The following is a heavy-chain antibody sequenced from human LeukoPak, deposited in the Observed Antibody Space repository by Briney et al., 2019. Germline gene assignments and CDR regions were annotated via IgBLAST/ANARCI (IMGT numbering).Heavy chain of an antibody. D-gene: IGHD6-13*01. CDR3: ARGIAAPSLGYYYYYYMDV. CDR1: GYSFTTYG. CDR2: ISAYNGNT. V-gene: IGHV1-18*01. Sequence: ASVKVSCKASGYSFTTYGITWVRQAPGQGFEWMGWISAYNGNTNSAQNLQGRVTMTRDTSISTAYMELSRLRSDDTAVYYCARGIAAPSLGYYYYYYMDVWGKGTTVTVSS. J-gene: IGHJ6*03.